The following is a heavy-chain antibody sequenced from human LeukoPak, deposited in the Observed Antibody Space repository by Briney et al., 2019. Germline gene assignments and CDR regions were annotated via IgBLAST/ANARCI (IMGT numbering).Heavy chain of an antibody. CDR1: GFTFSSYA. Sequence: SGGSLRLSCAASGFTFSSYAMSWVRQAPGNGLEWVSAISGSGGSTYYADSVKGRFTISRDNSKNTLYLQMNSLRAEDTAVYYCAKYSSGWYGIFDYWGQGTLVTVSS. CDR3: AKYSSGWYGIFDY. J-gene: IGHJ4*02. CDR2: ISGSGGST. D-gene: IGHD6-19*01. V-gene: IGHV3-23*01.